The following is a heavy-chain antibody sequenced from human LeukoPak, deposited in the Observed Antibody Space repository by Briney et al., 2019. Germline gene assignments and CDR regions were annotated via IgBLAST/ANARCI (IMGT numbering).Heavy chain of an antibody. CDR2: ISYDGSNK. CDR1: GFTFSSYA. Sequence: GGSLRLSCAASGFTFSSYAMHWVRQAPGKGLEWVAVISYDGSNKYYADSVKGRFAISRDNSKNTLYLQMNSLRAEDTAVYYCAREAYCSSTSCRKWYYYYGMDVWSKGTTVTVSS. CDR3: AREAYCSSTSCRKWYYYYGMDV. V-gene: IGHV3-30*09. D-gene: IGHD2-2*01. J-gene: IGHJ6*04.